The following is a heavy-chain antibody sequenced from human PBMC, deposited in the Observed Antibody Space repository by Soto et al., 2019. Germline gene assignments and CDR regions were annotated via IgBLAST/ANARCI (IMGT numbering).Heavy chain of an antibody. D-gene: IGHD2-15*01. J-gene: IGHJ3*02. CDR2: IYYSGST. CDR3: AREVVVVVAATNHDTFDI. CDR1: GGSINSGDYY. V-gene: IGHV4-31*03. Sequence: PSETLSLTCSVSGGSINSGDYYWSWIRQRPGKGLEWIGYIYYSGSTSYNPSLKSRLTISVDTSENQFSLKLNSVTDADTAVYYCAREVVVVVAATNHDTFDIWGQGTMVTVSS.